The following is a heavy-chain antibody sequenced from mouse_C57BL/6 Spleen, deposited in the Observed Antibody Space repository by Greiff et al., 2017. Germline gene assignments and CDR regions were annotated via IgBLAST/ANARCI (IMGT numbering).Heavy chain of an antibody. D-gene: IGHD1-1*01. CDR2: IDPETGGT. CDR3: TRAGLLRWYFDV. J-gene: IGHJ1*03. V-gene: IGHV1-15*01. Sequence: VQLQESGAELVRPGASVTLSCKASGYTFTDYEMHWVKQTPVHGLEWIGAIDPETGGTASNQKFKGKAILTADKSSSTAYMELRSLTSEDSAVYYCTRAGLLRWYFDVWGTGTTVTVSS. CDR1: GYTFTDYE.